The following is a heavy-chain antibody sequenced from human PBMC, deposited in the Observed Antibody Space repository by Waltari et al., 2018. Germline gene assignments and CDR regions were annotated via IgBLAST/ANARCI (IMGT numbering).Heavy chain of an antibody. CDR1: GFTFETYG. D-gene: IGHD3-16*01. J-gene: IGHJ4*02. CDR3: ARGATGYDYVWGTYWN. CDR2: IDWSGAKT. Sequence: EVQLVESGGNVIRPGGSVRLACEASGFTFETYGMTWVRQAPGKGLEWVASIDWSGAKTRYVDSVKGRFTISRDNGKNSLYLQMNSLRPEDTALYYCARGATGYDYVWGTYWNWGQGTLVSVSS. V-gene: IGHV3-20*04.